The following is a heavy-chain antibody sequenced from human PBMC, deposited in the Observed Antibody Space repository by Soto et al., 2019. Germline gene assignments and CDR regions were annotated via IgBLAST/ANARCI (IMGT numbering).Heavy chain of an antibody. CDR1: GYTFTGYY. D-gene: IGHD3-10*01. V-gene: IGHV1-2*04. Sequence: ASVKVSCKASGYTFTGYYMHWVRQAPGQGLEWMGWINPNSGGTNYAQKFQGWVTMTRDTSISTAYMELSRLRSDDTAVCYCARGGSLWFGELSAYYYGMDVWGQGTTVTV. CDR3: ARGGSLWFGELSAYYYGMDV. J-gene: IGHJ6*02. CDR2: INPNSGGT.